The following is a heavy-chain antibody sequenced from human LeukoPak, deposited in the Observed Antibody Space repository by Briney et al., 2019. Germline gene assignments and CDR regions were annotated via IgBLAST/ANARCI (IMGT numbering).Heavy chain of an antibody. Sequence: SETLSLTCTVSGGSIGTYYWSWIRQSPGKGLEWIGYIYVTGSTRYNPYLQSRVTISVDTSRNQFFLKMSSVTAADTAVYFCARIFDSWGQGILVTVSS. J-gene: IGHJ4*02. CDR2: IYVTGST. CDR1: GGSIGTYY. CDR3: ARIFDS. V-gene: IGHV4-4*09.